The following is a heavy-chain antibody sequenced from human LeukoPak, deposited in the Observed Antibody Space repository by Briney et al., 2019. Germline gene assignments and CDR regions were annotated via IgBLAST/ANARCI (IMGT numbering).Heavy chain of an antibody. D-gene: IGHD5-24*01. CDR1: GFTFSTYS. CDR2: ISGSGSYI. CDR3: AMATDSYQFDY. J-gene: IGHJ4*02. V-gene: IGHV3-21*01. Sequence: TGGSLRLSCAASGFTFSTYSMNWVRQAPGKGLEWVSYISGSGSYIYYADSVKGRFTISRDNGKNSLYLQMNSLRAEDTVVYYCAMATDSYQFDYWGQGTLVTVSS.